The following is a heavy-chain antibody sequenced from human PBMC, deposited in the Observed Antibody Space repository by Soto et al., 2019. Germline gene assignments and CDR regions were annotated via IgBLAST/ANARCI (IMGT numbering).Heavy chain of an antibody. CDR1: GYSFINYW. CDR3: ARGAKGDSHFNDLDV. J-gene: IGHJ6*02. D-gene: IGHD4-4*01. Sequence: GESLKISCKGSGYSFINYWIGWVRQMPGKGPELMGIIYPGDSDTRYSPSFEGQVTISLDKSISTAYLQWSSLKASDTAIYYCARGAKGDSHFNDLDVWGQGTTVTVSS. CDR2: IYPGDSDT. V-gene: IGHV5-51*01.